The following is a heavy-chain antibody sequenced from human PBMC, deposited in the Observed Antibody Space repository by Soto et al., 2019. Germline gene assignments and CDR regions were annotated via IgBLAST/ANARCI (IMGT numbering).Heavy chain of an antibody. CDR3: ARSKWHDGSGRVREFDY. Sequence: PGGSLRLSCAAPGFTFGGYGMHWVRQAPGKGLEWAAGISYDGRNTYYADSVQGRFAISRDNSKNTMYLQMNSLRVEDTAIYYCARSKWHDGSGRVREFDYWGQGALVTVSS. CDR2: ISYDGRNT. V-gene: IGHV3-33*01. CDR1: GFTFGGYG. D-gene: IGHD3-10*01. J-gene: IGHJ4*02.